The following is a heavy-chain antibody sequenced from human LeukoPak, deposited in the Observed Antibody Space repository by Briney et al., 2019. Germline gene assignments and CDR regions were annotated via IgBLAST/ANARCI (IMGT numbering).Heavy chain of an antibody. V-gene: IGHV1-2*02. CDR2: INPNTGGT. CDR3: ARKGGPRVNAFDI. CDR1: GYTFTSYG. J-gene: IGHJ3*02. D-gene: IGHD1-14*01. Sequence: ASVKVSCKASGYTFTSYGISWVRQAPGQGLEWMGWINPNTGGTNYAQMFQGRVTMTRDTSISTAYMELTGLRSDDTAVYFCARKGGPRVNAFDIWGQGTMVTVSS.